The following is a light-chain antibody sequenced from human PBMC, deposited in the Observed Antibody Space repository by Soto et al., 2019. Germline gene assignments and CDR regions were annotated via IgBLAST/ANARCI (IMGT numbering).Light chain of an antibody. CDR3: CSYGGRSAV. CDR2: DVI. J-gene: IGLJ7*01. CDR1: SSDVGSPNL. V-gene: IGLV2-23*02. Sequence: QSALTQPASVSGSPGQSITISCTGTSSDVGSPNLVSWYQQHPGQAPKLMIYDVIKRPLGVSARFSASKSGNTASLTISWLQDEDEADYYCCSYGGRSAVFGGGTQLTVL.